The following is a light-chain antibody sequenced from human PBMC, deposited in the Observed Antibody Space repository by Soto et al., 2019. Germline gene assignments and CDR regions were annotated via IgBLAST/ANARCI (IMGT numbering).Light chain of an antibody. J-gene: IGLJ1*01. CDR3: CSYAGSYIYV. V-gene: IGLV2-11*01. CDR2: DVS. Sequence: ALTQPRSVSGPPGQSVTISCTGTSSDVGGYHYVSWYQQHPGKAPKVLIYDVSKRPSGVPDRFSGSKSGNTAPLTISGLQADDEADYYCCSYAGSYIYVFGTGTKVTVL. CDR1: SSDVGGYHY.